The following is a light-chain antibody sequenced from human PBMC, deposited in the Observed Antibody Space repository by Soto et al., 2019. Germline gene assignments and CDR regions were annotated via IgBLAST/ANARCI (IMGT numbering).Light chain of an antibody. J-gene: IGKJ4*01. V-gene: IGKV3-15*01. Sequence: IVMTQSPATLSVSPGERATLSCRASQSVRSNLAWYQHKPGQAPRLLIYGASTRATGIPARFSGSGSGTEFTLTISSLQSEDFAVYYCQHYNNWPASLTFGGGTKEEIK. CDR2: GAS. CDR1: QSVRSN. CDR3: QHYNNWPASLT.